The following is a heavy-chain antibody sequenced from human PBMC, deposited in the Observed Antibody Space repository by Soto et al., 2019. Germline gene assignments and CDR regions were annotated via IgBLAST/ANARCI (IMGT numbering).Heavy chain of an antibody. V-gene: IGHV1-18*01. CDR3: ARTNAEYDSSGSYYPQAYYYYYGMDV. D-gene: IGHD3-22*01. J-gene: IGHJ6*02. Sequence: PSVKVSCTASGYTVTSYGISWVRQSPGQGLEWMGWISAYNGNTNYAQKLQGRVTMTTDTSTSTAYMELRSLRSDDTAVYYCARTNAEYDSSGSYYPQAYYYYYGMDVWGQGTTVTVSS. CDR2: ISAYNGNT. CDR1: GYTVTSYG.